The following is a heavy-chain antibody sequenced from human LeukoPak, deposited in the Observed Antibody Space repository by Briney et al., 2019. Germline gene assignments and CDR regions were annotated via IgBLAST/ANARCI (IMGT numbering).Heavy chain of an antibody. J-gene: IGHJ4*02. D-gene: IGHD6-13*01. CDR3: ARAPFESSWYYFDY. V-gene: IGHV6-1*01. Sequence: SQTLSLTCAISGDSVSSNRASWTWIRQSPSRGLEWLGRTYYRSKWYNDYAVSLKSRISINPDTSKNQFSLKLSSVTAADTAVYYCARAPFESSWYYFDYWGQGTLVTVSS. CDR2: TYYRSKWYN. CDR1: GDSVSSNRAS.